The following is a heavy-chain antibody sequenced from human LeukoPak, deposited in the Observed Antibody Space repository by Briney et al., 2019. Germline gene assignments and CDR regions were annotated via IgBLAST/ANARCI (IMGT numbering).Heavy chain of an antibody. CDR2: ITSDGSKT. J-gene: IGHJ3*02. Sequence: PGGSLRLSCATSGFIFSTYSMHWIRQGPGKGLVWVSRITSDGSKTDYADSVKGRFTIARDNTRNTLYLQMNSLRSEDTAVYYCARSRDAAFDIWGRGTMVTVS. CDR1: GFIFSTYS. CDR3: ARSRDAAFDI. D-gene: IGHD2-2*01. V-gene: IGHV3-74*01.